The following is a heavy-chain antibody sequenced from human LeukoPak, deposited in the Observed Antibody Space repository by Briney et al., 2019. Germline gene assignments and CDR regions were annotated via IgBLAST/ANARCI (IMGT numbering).Heavy chain of an antibody. CDR1: GYTFTSYG. J-gene: IGHJ3*02. Sequence: ASVKVSCKASGYTFTSYGISWVRQAPGQGLEWMGWISAYNGNTNYAQKLQGRVTMTTDTSTSTAYMELRSLRSDDTAVYYRARDPGYYDSSGYRDAFDIWGQGTMVTVSS. D-gene: IGHD3-22*01. CDR2: ISAYNGNT. CDR3: ARDPGYYDSSGYRDAFDI. V-gene: IGHV1-18*01.